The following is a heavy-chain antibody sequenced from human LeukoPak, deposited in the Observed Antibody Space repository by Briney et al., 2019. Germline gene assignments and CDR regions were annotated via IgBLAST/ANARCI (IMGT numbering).Heavy chain of an antibody. CDR2: ISAYNGNT. D-gene: IGHD1-26*01. CDR1: GYTFTSYG. CDR3: ARDSRWELLDRGFLFDY. J-gene: IGHJ4*02. Sequence: ASVKVSCKASGYTFTSYGISWVRQAPGQGLEWMGWISAYNGNTNYAQKLQGRVTMTTDASTSTAYMELRSLRSDDTAVYYCARDSRWELLDRGFLFDYWGQGTLVTVSS. V-gene: IGHV1-18*01.